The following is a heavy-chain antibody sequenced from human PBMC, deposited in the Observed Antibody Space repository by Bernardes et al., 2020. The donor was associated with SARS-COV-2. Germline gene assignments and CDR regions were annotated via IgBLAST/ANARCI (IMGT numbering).Heavy chain of an antibody. CDR2: FYSSGNS. CDR3: AGSSCGRDCYIGGLRSWDYGMDV. Sequence: ETLSLTCSVSGGSLTKSSYYWGWIRQPPGKGLEWIASFYSSGNSYYNPSLQSRVTKSVDPSKNQFSLRLTSVTAADTAVYYCAGSSCGRDCYIGGLRSWDYGMDVWGQGTTVTVSS. V-gene: IGHV4-39*01. D-gene: IGHD2-21*01. CDR1: GGSLTKSSYY. J-gene: IGHJ6*02.